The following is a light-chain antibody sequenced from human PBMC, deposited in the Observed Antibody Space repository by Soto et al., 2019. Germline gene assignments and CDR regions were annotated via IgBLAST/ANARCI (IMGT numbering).Light chain of an antibody. V-gene: IGLV1-44*01. Sequence: QAVVAQPPSASGTPGQRVTISCSGSSSNIGSNTVNWYRQLPGTAPKHLIYSNTQRPAGVPDRFSGSRSGTSASLAISGLQSEDEADYYCAAWDDSLNALVFGTGTKVTVL. CDR1: SSNIGSNT. CDR2: SNT. CDR3: AAWDDSLNALV. J-gene: IGLJ1*01.